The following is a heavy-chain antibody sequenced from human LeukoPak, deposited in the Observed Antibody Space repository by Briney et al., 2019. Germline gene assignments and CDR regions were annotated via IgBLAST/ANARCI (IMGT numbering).Heavy chain of an antibody. D-gene: IGHD2-15*01. CDR2: IYPADSDT. CDR3: ARLLGYSADY. CDR1: GYSINNYW. Sequence: GESLKISCKGSGYSINNYWIGWVRQMPGKGLEWMGIIYPADSDTRYSPSFQGQVTISADKSISTAYLQWSSLKASDTAIYYCARLLGYSADYWGQGTLVTVSS. J-gene: IGHJ4*02. V-gene: IGHV5-51*01.